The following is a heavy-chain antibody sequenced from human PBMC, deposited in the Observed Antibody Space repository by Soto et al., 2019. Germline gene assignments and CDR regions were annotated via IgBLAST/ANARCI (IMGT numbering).Heavy chain of an antibody. CDR1: GYTFTSYY. Sequence: EASVKVSCKASGYTFTSYYMHWVRQAPGQGLEWMGIINPSGGSTSYAQKFQGRVTMTRDTSTSTVYMELSSLRSEDTAVYYCASGRIAAAGKNAFDIWGQGTMVTVSS. CDR3: ASGRIAAAGKNAFDI. D-gene: IGHD6-13*01. J-gene: IGHJ3*02. V-gene: IGHV1-46*01. CDR2: INPSGGST.